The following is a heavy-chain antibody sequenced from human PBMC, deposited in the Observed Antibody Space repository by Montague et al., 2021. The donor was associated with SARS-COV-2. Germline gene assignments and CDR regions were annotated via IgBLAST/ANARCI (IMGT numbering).Heavy chain of an antibody. J-gene: IGHJ4*02. CDR3: ARSGVGIFDFSYFDS. V-gene: IGHV4-38-2*02. Sequence: SETLSLTCSVSGFSISSGYYWGWIRQTPGKGLEWIGSRYQNGATXYSPSLKRPVTILLDTSKNQFSLSLTSVAAADTAVYYCARSGVGIFDFSYFDSWGQGSLVIVSS. CDR2: RYQNGAT. CDR1: GFSISSGYY. D-gene: IGHD3-3*01.